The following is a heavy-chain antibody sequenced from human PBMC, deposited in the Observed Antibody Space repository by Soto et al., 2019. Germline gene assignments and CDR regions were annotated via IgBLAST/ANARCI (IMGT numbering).Heavy chain of an antibody. CDR3: ARAISLIMAAPAY. CDR2: VSPYNGNA. CDR1: GYTFSNYA. V-gene: IGHV1-18*04. J-gene: IGHJ4*02. Sequence: GASVKVSCKTSGYTFSNYAISWVRQAPGQGLEWMGWVSPYNGNANYTEKFQGRVSMTTDTXXXXXXXXXXXXXXXDTAIYYCARAISLIMAAPAYWGQGTLVTVSS. D-gene: IGHD3-22*01.